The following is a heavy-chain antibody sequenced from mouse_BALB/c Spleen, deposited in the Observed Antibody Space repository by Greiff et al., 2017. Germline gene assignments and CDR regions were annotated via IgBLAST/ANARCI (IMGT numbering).Heavy chain of an antibody. CDR2: ILPGSGST. V-gene: IGHV1-54*02. D-gene: IGHD1-1*01. J-gene: IGHJ3*01. CDR1: GYAFTNYL. Sequence: VQLQQSGAELVRPGTSVKVSCKASGYAFTNYLIEWVKQRPGQGLEWIGEILPGSGSTNYNEKFKGKATFTADTSSNTAYMQLSSLTSEDSAVYYCARRGLYYGSSSAWFAYWGQGTLVTVSA. CDR3: ARRGLYYGSSSAWFAY.